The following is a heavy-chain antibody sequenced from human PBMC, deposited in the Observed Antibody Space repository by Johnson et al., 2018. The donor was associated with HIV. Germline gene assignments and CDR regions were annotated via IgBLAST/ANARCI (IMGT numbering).Heavy chain of an antibody. CDR1: GFTFDDYA. J-gene: IGHJ3*02. D-gene: IGHD1-26*01. Sequence: VQLLESGGGLVQPGRSLRLSCAASGFTFDDYAMHWVRQTPGKGLEWVAGITWTSHIVDYADSVKSRFTISRDNAKNSLYLQMNSLRSEDTALYYCAKVHSGQLVGYAFDIWGQGTMVTVSS. CDR3: AKVHSGQLVGYAFDI. V-gene: IGHV3-9*01. CDR2: ITWTSHIV.